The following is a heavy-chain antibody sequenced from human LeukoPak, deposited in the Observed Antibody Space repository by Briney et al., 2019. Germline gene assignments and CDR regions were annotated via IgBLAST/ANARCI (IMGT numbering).Heavy chain of an antibody. J-gene: IGHJ6*03. CDR3: TREWTYSYSYFYYYFDV. CDR1: EYTFTDYY. CDR2: INPYSGGT. D-gene: IGHD5-24*01. V-gene: IGHV1-2*02. Sequence: ASVKVSCKASEYTFTDYYIHWVRQAPGQGLEWMGWINPYSGGTNYAQKFQGRVTMTRDTSISTAYMELSRLRSDDTAVYYCTREWTYSYSYFYYYFDVWGKGTTVTVSS.